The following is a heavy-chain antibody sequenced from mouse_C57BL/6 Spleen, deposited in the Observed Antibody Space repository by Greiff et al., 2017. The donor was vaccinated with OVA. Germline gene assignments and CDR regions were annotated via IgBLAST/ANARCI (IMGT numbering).Heavy chain of an antibody. V-gene: IGHV1-82*01. J-gene: IGHJ2*01. D-gene: IGHD1-1*01. CDR1: GYAFSSSW. Sequence: VQLQQSGPELVKPGASVKISCKASGYAFSSSWMNWVKQRPGKGLEWIGRIYPGDGDTNYNGKFKGKATLTADKSSSTAYMQLSSLTSEDSAVYFCARDGTTVVANPFDYWGQGTTLTVSS. CDR3: ARDGTTVVANPFDY. CDR2: IYPGDGDT.